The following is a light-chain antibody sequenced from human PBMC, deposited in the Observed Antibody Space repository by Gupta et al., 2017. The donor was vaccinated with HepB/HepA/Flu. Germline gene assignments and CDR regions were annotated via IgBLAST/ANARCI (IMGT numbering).Light chain of an antibody. CDR3: CSYAGSYTVGV. J-gene: IGLJ2*01. CDR1: SSDVGGYNY. Sequence: QSALTQPRPVSGSPGQSVTISCTGTSSDVGGYNYVSWYQQHPGKAPKLMIYDVSKRPSGVPDRFSGSKSGNTASLTISGLQAEDEADYFCCSYAGSYTVGVFGGGTKLTVL. CDR2: DVS. V-gene: IGLV2-11*01.